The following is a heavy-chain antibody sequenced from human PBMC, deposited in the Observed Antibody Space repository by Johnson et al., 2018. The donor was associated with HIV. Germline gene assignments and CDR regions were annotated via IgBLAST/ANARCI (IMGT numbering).Heavy chain of an antibody. Sequence: VQLVESGGGLIQPGGSLRLSCAASGFTVSSNYMSWVRQAPGKGLEWVANIKQDGSEKYYVDSVKGRFTISRDNAKNSLYLQMNSLRAEDTAVYYCARDLYWTLLFGDAFDIWGQGTMVTVSS. J-gene: IGHJ3*02. CDR1: GFTVSSNY. D-gene: IGHD2-15*01. CDR3: ARDLYWTLLFGDAFDI. CDR2: IKQDGSEK. V-gene: IGHV3-7*01.